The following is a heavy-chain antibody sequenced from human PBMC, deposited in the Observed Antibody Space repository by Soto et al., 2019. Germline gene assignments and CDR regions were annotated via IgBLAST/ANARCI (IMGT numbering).Heavy chain of an antibody. CDR3: AHNGGVAVDYFDY. CDR1: GGSINSDY. V-gene: IGHV4-59*12. Sequence: SETLSLTCSVSGGSINSDYWSWIRQPPGKGLEWIGYIYYSGSTNYNPSLKSRVTISKDTSKNQVVLTMSNMDPVDTATYYCAHNGGVAVDYFDYWGQGALVTVSS. D-gene: IGHD6-19*01. J-gene: IGHJ4*02. CDR2: IYYSGST.